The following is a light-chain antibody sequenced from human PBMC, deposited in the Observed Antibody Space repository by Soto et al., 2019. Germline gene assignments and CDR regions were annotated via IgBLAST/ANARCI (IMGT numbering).Light chain of an antibody. J-gene: IGKJ1*01. Sequence: DIQMTQSPSTLSASVGDRVTITCRASQTINSWLAWYQQKPGKAPKVLIFDASSLKTGVPSRFSGSGSGTEFTLTISNLQPDDFATYYCQQYNSYSFGQGTKVDIK. V-gene: IGKV1-5*01. CDR2: DAS. CDR3: QQYNSYS. CDR1: QTINSW.